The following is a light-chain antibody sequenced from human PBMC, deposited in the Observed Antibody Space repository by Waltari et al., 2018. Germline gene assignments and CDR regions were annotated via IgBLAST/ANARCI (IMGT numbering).Light chain of an antibody. V-gene: IGLV3-1*01. Sequence: SYELTQPPSVSVSPGQTASIPCSGDKLGDKYACWYQHKPGQSPVLVIYQDSKRPSGIPERFSGSNSGNTATLTISGTQAMDEADYYCQAWDSSTGVFGGGTKLTVL. CDR2: QDS. J-gene: IGLJ2*01. CDR1: KLGDKY. CDR3: QAWDSSTGV.